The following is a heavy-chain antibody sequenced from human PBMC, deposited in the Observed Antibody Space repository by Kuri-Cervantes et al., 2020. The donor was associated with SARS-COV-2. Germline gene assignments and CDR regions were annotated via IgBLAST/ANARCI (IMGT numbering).Heavy chain of an antibody. V-gene: IGHV3-33*01. D-gene: IGHD6-19*01. J-gene: IGHJ5*02. CDR2: IWYDGSNK. CDR1: GFTFSSYG. Sequence: GESLKISCAASGFTFSSYGMHWVRQAPGKGLEWVAVIWYDGSNKYHADSVKGRFTIPRDNAKNSLYLQMTSLRDEDTAVYYCARDGRQWPTRGGFDPWGQGTLVTVSS. CDR3: ARDGRQWPTRGGFDP.